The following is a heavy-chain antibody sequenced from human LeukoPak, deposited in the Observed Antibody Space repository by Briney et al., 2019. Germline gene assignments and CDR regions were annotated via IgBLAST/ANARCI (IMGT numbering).Heavy chain of an antibody. V-gene: IGHV3-30*02. J-gene: IGHJ6*04. CDR3: AKGSYGSGSWMDV. CDR2: IRYDGSNK. D-gene: IGHD3-10*01. CDR1: GFTFSNFA. Sequence: GGSLRLSCAASGFTFSNFAMHWVRQAPGKGLEWVAFIRYDGSNKYYADSVKGRFTISRDNSKNTLYLQMNSLRAEDTAVYYCAKGSYGSGSWMDVWGKGTTVTISS.